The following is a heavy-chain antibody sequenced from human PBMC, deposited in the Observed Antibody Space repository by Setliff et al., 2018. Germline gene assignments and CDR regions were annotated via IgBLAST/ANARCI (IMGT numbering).Heavy chain of an antibody. J-gene: IGHJ5*02. CDR2: INPSSGRT. CDR3: PRDRNKRYGFSGWVDP. Sequence: GASVKVSCKASGYTFTSHELDVVRQAPGLGLEWMGTINPSSGRTSYAQKFQGRVTMTRDTSTSTAYMELRSLRSDDTAVYYFPRDRNKRYGFSGWVDPWGQGTLVTVSS. D-gene: IGHD3-10*01. CDR1: GYTFTSHE. V-gene: IGHV1-46*01.